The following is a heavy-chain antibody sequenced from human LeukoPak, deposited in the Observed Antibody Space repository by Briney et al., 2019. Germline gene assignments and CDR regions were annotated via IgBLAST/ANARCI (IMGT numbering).Heavy chain of an antibody. V-gene: IGHV1-2*02. CDR2: INPNSGGT. CDR3: ARETPEMATTTDY. J-gene: IGHJ4*02. D-gene: IGHD5-24*01. Sequence: GASVKVSCKASGYTFTGYYMHWVRQAPGQGLEWMGWINPNSGGTNYAQKFQGRVTMTRDTSISTAYMELSRLRSDDTAVYYCARETPEMATTTDYWGQGTLVTVSS. CDR1: GYTFTGYY.